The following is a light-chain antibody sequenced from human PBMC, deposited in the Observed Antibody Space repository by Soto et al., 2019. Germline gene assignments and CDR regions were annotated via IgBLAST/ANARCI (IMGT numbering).Light chain of an antibody. CDR1: QSVSSSY. CDR2: GAS. V-gene: IGKV3-20*01. J-gene: IGKJ1*01. Sequence: EIVLTQSPGTLSLSPGERATLSCRASQSVSSSYLAWYQQKPGQAPRLLIYGASSRATGIPDRFSCSWSGTDFTLTISTLEPEDFAVYYCQQYASSPPEFGQGTKVETK. CDR3: QQYASSPPE.